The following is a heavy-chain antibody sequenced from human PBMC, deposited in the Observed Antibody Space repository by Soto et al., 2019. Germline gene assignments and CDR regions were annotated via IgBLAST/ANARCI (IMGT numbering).Heavy chain of an antibody. V-gene: IGHV4-39*01. Sequence: SETLSLTCTVSGGSISSSSYYWGWIRQPPGKGLEWIGSIYYSGSTYYNPSLKSRVTISVDTSKNQFSLKLSSVTAADTAVYYCARPYYDILSGYYYFDYWGQGTLVTVSS. J-gene: IGHJ4*02. D-gene: IGHD3-9*01. CDR2: IYYSGST. CDR3: ARPYYDILSGYYYFDY. CDR1: GGSISSSSYY.